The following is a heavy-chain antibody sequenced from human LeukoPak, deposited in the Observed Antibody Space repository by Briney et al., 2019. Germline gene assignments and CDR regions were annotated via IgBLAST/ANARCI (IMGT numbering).Heavy chain of an antibody. CDR1: GYTFTSYD. D-gene: IGHD3-10*01. J-gene: IGHJ4*02. Sequence: ASVKVSCKASGYTFTSYDINWVRQATGQGLERMEWMNPNSGNTGYAQKFQGRVTITRNTSISTAYMELSSLRSEDTAVYYCARGINTYGGVYYFDYWGQGTLVTVSS. CDR3: ARGINTYGGVYYFDY. CDR2: MNPNSGNT. V-gene: IGHV1-8*03.